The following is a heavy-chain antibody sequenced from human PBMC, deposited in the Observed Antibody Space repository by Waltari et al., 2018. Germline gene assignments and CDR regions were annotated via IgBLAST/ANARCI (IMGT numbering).Heavy chain of an antibody. D-gene: IGHD4-4*01. V-gene: IGHV3-74*01. Sequence: EVQLVESGGGLVQPGVSLSISCAASGFTFSSYWMHWVRQAPGKGLVGVSLINSDGSSTSYADSVKGRFTISRDNAKNTLYLQMNSLRAEDTAVYYCARVPVTTFNYYGMDVWGQGTTVTVSS. CDR3: ARVPVTTFNYYGMDV. J-gene: IGHJ6*02. CDR1: GFTFSSYW. CDR2: INSDGSST.